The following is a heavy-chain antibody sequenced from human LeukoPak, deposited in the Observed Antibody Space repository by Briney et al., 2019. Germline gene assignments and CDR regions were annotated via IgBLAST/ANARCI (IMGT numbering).Heavy chain of an antibody. J-gene: IGHJ4*02. CDR2: ISAYNGNT. D-gene: IGHD3-16*01. CDR1: GYTFTGYY. Sequence: ASVKVSCKASGYTFTGYYMHWVRQAPGQGLEWMGWISAYNGNTNYAQNLQGRVTITRTTSINTAYMELSSLRSEDTAVYYCARDHDYEGLKGNYWGRGTMVTVSS. CDR3: ARDHDYEGLKGNY. V-gene: IGHV1-2*02.